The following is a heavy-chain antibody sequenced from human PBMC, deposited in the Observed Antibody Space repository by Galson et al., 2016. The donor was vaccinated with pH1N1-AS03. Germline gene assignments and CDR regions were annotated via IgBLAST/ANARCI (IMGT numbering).Heavy chain of an antibody. D-gene: IGHD4-11*01. Sequence: SETLSLPCTVSGGFISSRDHYWVWIRQTPGKGLEWIGHIYYSGNSYYNPSLKSRVNFSVDTSKNQFSLKLASVTAADTAVYYCAKTVFTDAFDIWSPGTRVSVSS. V-gene: IGHV4-39*01. J-gene: IGHJ3*02. CDR3: AKTVFTDAFDI. CDR2: IYYSGNS. CDR1: GGFISSRDHY.